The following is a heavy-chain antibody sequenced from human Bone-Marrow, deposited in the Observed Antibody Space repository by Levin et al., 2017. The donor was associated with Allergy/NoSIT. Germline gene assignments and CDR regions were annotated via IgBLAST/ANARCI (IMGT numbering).Heavy chain of an antibody. D-gene: IGHD2-15*01. Sequence: GESLKISCAASGFTFSSYAMSWVRQAPGKGLEWVSAISGSGGSTYYADSVKGRFTISRDNSKNTLFLQMNSLRAEDTAVYYCATRYCSGGSCGNFDYWGQGTLVTVSS. V-gene: IGHV3-23*01. J-gene: IGHJ4*02. CDR3: ATRYCSGGSCGNFDY. CDR2: ISGSGGST. CDR1: GFTFSSYA.